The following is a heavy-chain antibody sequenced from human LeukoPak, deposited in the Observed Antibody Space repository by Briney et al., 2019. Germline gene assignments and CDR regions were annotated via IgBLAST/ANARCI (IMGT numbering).Heavy chain of an antibody. Sequence: PSETLSLTCTVSGGSISRYYWSWIRQPPGKGLQWIGYIYYSGSTNYNPSLKSRVTISVDTSKNQFSLKLSSVTAADTAVYYCARQGRPDYYDSSGYYPFDYWGQGTLVTVSS. V-gene: IGHV4-59*08. CDR3: ARQGRPDYYDSSGYYPFDY. CDR2: IYYSGST. J-gene: IGHJ4*02. CDR1: GGSISRYY. D-gene: IGHD3-22*01.